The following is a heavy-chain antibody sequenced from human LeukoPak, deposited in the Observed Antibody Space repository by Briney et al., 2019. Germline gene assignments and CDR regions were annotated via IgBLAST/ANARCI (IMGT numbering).Heavy chain of an antibody. V-gene: IGHV4-59*08. Sequence: SETLSLTCTVSGGSISSYYWSWIRQPPGKGLEWIGYIYYSGNANYNPSLKSRVTISVDTSKNHFSLKLSSVTAADTAVYYCARPRYCSGGSCSYFDYWGQGTLVTVSS. CDR3: ARPRYCSGGSCSYFDY. CDR1: GGSISSYY. D-gene: IGHD2-15*01. CDR2: IYYSGNA. J-gene: IGHJ4*02.